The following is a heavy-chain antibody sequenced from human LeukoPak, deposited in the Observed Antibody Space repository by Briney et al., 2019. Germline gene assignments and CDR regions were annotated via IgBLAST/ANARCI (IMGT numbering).Heavy chain of an antibody. Sequence: GGSLRLSCAASGFTFSSYAMSWVRQAPGKGLEWVSVIYGGGSAQYADSVQGRFTISRDNSQNTLYLHMESLRAEDTAVYYCAGGYSDRDYWGQGTLVTVSS. D-gene: IGHD5-18*01. V-gene: IGHV3-66*01. CDR3: AGGYSDRDY. J-gene: IGHJ4*02. CDR1: GFTFSSYA. CDR2: IYGGGSA.